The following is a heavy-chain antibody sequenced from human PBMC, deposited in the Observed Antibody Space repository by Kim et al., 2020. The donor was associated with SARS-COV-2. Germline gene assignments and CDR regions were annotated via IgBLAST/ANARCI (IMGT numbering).Heavy chain of an antibody. CDR1: GDSVTSGNYY. V-gene: IGHV4-39*01. CDR2: MTYTGSI. J-gene: IGHJ5*02. CDR3: ARPGIINVGGWFDP. D-gene: IGHD3-16*02. Sequence: SETLSLTCTVSGDSVTSGNYYWAWIRQPPGRRVEWIASMTYTGSIQYNPSLRSRVIISMDMSKNQFSLELTSVTAADTALYFCARPGIINVGGWFDPWGQGTLVTVSS.